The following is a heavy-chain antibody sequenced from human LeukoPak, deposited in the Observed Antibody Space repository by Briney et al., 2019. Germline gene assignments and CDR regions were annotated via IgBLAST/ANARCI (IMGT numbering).Heavy chain of an antibody. D-gene: IGHD2-21*02. CDR2: INPSGGST. V-gene: IGHV1-46*01. CDR3: GARGRVVTDSYFDY. Sequence: GASVKVSCKASGFTFTVYYIHWVRQAPGQGLEWMGIINPSGGSTSYAQKFQGRVTMTRDTSTSTVYMELSSLRSEDTAVYYCGARGRVVTDSYFDYWGQGTLVTVSS. J-gene: IGHJ4*02. CDR1: GFTFTVYY.